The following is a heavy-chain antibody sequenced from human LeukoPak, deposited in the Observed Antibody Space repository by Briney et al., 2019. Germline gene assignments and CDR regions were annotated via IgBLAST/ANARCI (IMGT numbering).Heavy chain of an antibody. D-gene: IGHD2-21*01. CDR3: AKAHCGGDCYSAADAFDI. Sequence: ASVKVSCKASGGTFSSYAISWVRQAPGQGLEWMGGIIPIFGTGNYAQKFQGRVTITTDESTSTAYMELSSLRSEDTAVYYCAKAHCGGDCYSAADAFDIWGQGTKVTVSS. CDR2: IIPIFGTG. CDR1: GGTFSSYA. J-gene: IGHJ3*02. V-gene: IGHV1-69*05.